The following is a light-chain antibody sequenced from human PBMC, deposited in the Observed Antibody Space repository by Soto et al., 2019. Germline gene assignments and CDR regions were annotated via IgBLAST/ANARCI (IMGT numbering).Light chain of an antibody. CDR1: QSVSSSY. CDR2: GAS. V-gene: IGKV3-20*01. J-gene: IGKJ1*01. CDR3: QQYGSSGT. Sequence: EIVLTQSPGTLSLSPGERATLSCRASQSVSSSYLAWYQQKPGHAPRLLIYGASNWATGIPDRFSGSGSGTDFTLTISRLEPEDFAVYYCQQYGSSGTFGQGTKVDIK.